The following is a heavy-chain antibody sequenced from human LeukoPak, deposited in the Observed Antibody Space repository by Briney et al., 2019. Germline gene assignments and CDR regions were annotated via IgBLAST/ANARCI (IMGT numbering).Heavy chain of an antibody. Sequence: GGSLRLSCAASGFTFSSYAMSWVGQAPGKGLEWVSGISGSGSSTYYADSVKGRFTISRDNSKNTLFLQMNSLRAEDTAVYYCAKTHSSGWYDYWGQGTLVTVSS. CDR1: GFTFSSYA. D-gene: IGHD6-19*01. J-gene: IGHJ4*02. V-gene: IGHV3-23*01. CDR3: AKTHSSGWYDY. CDR2: ISGSGSST.